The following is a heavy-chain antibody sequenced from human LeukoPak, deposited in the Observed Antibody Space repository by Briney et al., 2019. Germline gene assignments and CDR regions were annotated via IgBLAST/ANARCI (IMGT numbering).Heavy chain of an antibody. V-gene: IGHV3-15*01. Sequence: IPGGSLRLSCAASGFTFSNAWMSWVRQAPGKGLEWAGRIKSKTDGGTTDYAAPVKGRFTISRDDSKNTLYLQMNSLKTEDTAVYYCTRLGWHWGQGTLVTVSS. D-gene: IGHD4-23*01. CDR1: GFTFSNAW. J-gene: IGHJ4*02. CDR3: TRLGWH. CDR2: IKSKTDGGTT.